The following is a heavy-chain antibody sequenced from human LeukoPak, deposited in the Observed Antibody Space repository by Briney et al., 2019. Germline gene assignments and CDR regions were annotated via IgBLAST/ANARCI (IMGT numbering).Heavy chain of an antibody. CDR3: AKWGDYDILTGYYDSDY. CDR2: IVGTGGST. Sequence: GASLRLSCAASGFTFSNYAMSWVRQAPGKGLEWVSAIVGTGGSTYYADSVKGRFTISRDNSKNTLYLQMNSLRAEDAAVYYCAKWGDYDILTGYYDSDYWGQGTLVTVSS. J-gene: IGHJ4*02. CDR1: GFTFSNYA. D-gene: IGHD3-9*01. V-gene: IGHV3-23*01.